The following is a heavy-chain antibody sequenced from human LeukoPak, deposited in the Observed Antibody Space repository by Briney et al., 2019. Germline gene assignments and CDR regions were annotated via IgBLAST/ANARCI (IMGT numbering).Heavy chain of an antibody. Sequence: AGGSLRLSCAASGFTFSSYEMNWVRQAPGKGLEWVSYISSSGSTIYYADSVKGRFTISRDNAKNSLYLQMNSLRAEDMALYYCAKSIYYDSSDRLNALDIWGQGTMVTVSS. CDR2: ISSSGSTI. CDR1: GFTFSSYE. CDR3: AKSIYYDSSDRLNALDI. J-gene: IGHJ3*02. V-gene: IGHV3-48*03. D-gene: IGHD3-22*01.